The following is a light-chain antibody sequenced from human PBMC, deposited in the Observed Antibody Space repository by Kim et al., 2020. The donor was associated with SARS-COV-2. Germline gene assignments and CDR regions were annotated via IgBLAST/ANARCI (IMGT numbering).Light chain of an antibody. CDR1: NIGSKR. Sequence: VSVAPGKTARITCGGNNIGSKRVHWYQQKPGQAPVLVIYYDSDRPSGIPERFSGSNSGNTATLTISRVEAGDEADYYCQVWDSKGVFGGGTQLTVL. V-gene: IGLV3-21*04. CDR3: QVWDSKGV. CDR2: YDS. J-gene: IGLJ3*02.